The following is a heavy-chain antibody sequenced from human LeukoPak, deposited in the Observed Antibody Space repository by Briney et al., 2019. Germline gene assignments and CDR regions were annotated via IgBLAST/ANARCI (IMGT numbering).Heavy chain of an antibody. CDR1: GFTFSSYS. V-gene: IGHV3-23*01. D-gene: IGHD3-10*01. CDR2: ISGSGGRT. Sequence: GGSLRLSCAASGFTFSSYSMTWVRQAPGKGLEWVSSISGSGGRTYYADSVKGRFTISRDNSKNTLYLQMNSLRAEDTAVYYCAKGYGSGNYYGDYWGQGTLVTVSS. CDR3: AKGYGSGNYYGDY. J-gene: IGHJ4*02.